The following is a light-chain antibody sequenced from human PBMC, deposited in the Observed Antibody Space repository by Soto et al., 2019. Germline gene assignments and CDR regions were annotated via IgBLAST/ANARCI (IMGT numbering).Light chain of an antibody. J-gene: IGKJ4*01. Sequence: DVPMTQSPSSLYASVRDRVTITCRASLPISTYLDRNQQKPWKIPNLLIYAVFTLQVGVPSRFSGSGSGTDFTITISGLQPEDVAAYYCQKYNSAPLSLGGGTKLELK. CDR3: QKYNSAPLS. CDR2: AVF. CDR1: LPISTY. V-gene: IGKV1-27*01.